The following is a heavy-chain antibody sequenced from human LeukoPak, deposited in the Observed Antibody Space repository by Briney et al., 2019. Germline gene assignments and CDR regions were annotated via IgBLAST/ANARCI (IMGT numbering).Heavy chain of an antibody. CDR1: GGSISSGDYY. CDR2: IYYSGST. D-gene: IGHD3-22*01. Sequence: SETLSLTCTVSGGSISSGDYYWSWIRQPPGKGLEWIGYIYYSGSTYYNPSLKSRVTISVDTSKNQFSLKLSSVTAADTAVYYCAFNPYYGSSGSLWYWGQGTLVTVSS. J-gene: IGHJ4*02. V-gene: IGHV4-30-4*01. CDR3: AFNPYYGSSGSLWY.